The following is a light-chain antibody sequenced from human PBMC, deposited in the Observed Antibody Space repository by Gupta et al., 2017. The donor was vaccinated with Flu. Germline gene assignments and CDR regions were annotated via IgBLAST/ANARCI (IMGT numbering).Light chain of an antibody. J-gene: IGLJ3*02. Sequence: FVLTQPHSVSESPGKTVTISCTRSSGGVASAFVQWLQQRPGSSPTTVIYQGDQRPSGVPARFSGSIDTSSNSASLVISGLMTEDEADYYCQSYDGANWVFGGGTKLTIL. CDR3: QSYDGANWV. CDR1: SGGVASAF. V-gene: IGLV6-57*01. CDR2: QGD.